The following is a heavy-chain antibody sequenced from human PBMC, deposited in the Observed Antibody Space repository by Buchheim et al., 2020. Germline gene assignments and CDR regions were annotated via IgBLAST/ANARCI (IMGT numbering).Heavy chain of an antibody. V-gene: IGHV3-74*01. J-gene: IGHJ4*02. CDR2: INREGTTT. Sequence: EVQLVESGGGLVQPGGSLRLSCSAPGFPFSIYWMHWVRQAPGQGLAWVSHINREGTTTNYADSVRGRFXLSRDNGKNTPYLQMNNLRAEDTAVYYCVRDMYGSGDYWGQGTL. CDR3: VRDMYGSGDY. D-gene: IGHD3-10*01. CDR1: GFPFSIYW.